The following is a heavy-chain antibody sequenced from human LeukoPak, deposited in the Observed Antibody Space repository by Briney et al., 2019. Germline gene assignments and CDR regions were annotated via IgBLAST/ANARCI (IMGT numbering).Heavy chain of an antibody. J-gene: IGHJ3*02. CDR2: INPSGGSR. CDR1: GYTFTSYY. D-gene: IGHD3-3*01. Sequence: ASVKVSCKASGYTFTSYYMHWVRQAPGQGLEWMGIINPSGGSRSYAQKFQGRVTMTRDMSTSTVYMELSSLRSEDTAVYYCARVSVITIFGVVIRGGAFDIWGQGTMVTVSS. V-gene: IGHV1-46*01. CDR3: ARVSVITIFGVVIRGGAFDI.